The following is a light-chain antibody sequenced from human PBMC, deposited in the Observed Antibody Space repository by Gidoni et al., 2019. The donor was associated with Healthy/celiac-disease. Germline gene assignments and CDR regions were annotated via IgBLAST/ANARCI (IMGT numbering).Light chain of an antibody. CDR3: LLSYSGARLGV. V-gene: IGLV7-46*01. Sequence: QAVVTQEPSLTVSPGGTVTLTCGSNTGAVTSGHYPYWFQQKPGQAPRTLIYDTSNKHSWTPARFSGSLLGGKAALTLSGAQPEDEAEYYCLLSYSGARLGVFGGGTKLTVL. CDR1: TGAVTSGHY. CDR2: DTS. J-gene: IGLJ2*01.